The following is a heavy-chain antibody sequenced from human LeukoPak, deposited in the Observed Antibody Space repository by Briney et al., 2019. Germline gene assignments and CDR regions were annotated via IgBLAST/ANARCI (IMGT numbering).Heavy chain of an antibody. CDR3: ARDDY. Sequence: LRLSCAASGFTFSSYSMNWVRQHPGKGLEWIGYIYYSGSTYYNPSLKSRVTISVDTSKNQFSLKLSSVTAADTAVYYCARDDYWGQGTLVTVSS. J-gene: IGHJ4*02. CDR2: IYYSGST. V-gene: IGHV4-31*02. CDR1: GFTFSSYS.